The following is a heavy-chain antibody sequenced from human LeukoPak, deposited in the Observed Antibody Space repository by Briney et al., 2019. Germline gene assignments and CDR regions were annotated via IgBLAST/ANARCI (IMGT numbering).Heavy chain of an antibody. D-gene: IGHD3/OR15-3a*01. CDR2: ISSSSSYI. J-gene: IGHJ6*03. CDR3: ARDMDYRVEYYYYMDV. CDR1: GFTFSSYS. V-gene: IGHV3-21*01. Sequence: PGGSLRLSCAASGFTFSSYSMNWVRQAPGKGLEWVSSISSSSSYIYYADSVKGRFTISRDNAKNSLYLQMNSLRAEDTAVYYCARDMDYRVEYYYYMDVWGKGTTVTVSS.